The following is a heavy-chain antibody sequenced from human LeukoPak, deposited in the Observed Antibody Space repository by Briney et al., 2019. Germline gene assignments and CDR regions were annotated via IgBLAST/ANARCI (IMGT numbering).Heavy chain of an antibody. J-gene: IGHJ4*02. Sequence: PGGSLRLSCAASGFTVSSYAMHWVRQAPGKGLEWVAVISYDGSNKYYADSVKGRFTISRDNSKNTLYLQMNSLRAEDTAVYYCARWEDSSGYYFSDYWGQGTLATVSS. CDR1: GFTVSSYA. V-gene: IGHV3-30*04. D-gene: IGHD3-22*01. CDR2: ISYDGSNK. CDR3: ARWEDSSGYYFSDY.